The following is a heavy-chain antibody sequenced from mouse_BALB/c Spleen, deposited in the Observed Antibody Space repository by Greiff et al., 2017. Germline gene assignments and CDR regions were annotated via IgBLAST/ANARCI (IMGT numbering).Heavy chain of an antibody. Sequence: QVQLKQSGPSLVAPSQSLSITCTVSGFSLTSYGVHWVRQPPGKGLEWLGVIWAGGSTNYNSALMSRLSISKDNSKSQVFLKMNSLQTDDTAMYYCARDTVTTDWYFDVWGAGTTVTVSS. CDR1: GFSLTSYG. D-gene: IGHD1-1*01. CDR2: IWAGGST. V-gene: IGHV2-9*02. J-gene: IGHJ1*01. CDR3: ARDTVTTDWYFDV.